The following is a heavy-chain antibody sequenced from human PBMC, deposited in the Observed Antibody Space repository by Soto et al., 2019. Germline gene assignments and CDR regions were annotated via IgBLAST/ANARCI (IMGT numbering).Heavy chain of an antibody. J-gene: IGHJ3*02. CDR3: ARGGYDFDAFDI. D-gene: IGHD5-12*01. CDR2: ISSSGSTI. V-gene: IGHV3-48*03. CDR1: GFTFSSYE. Sequence: SLRLSCAASGFTFSSYEMNWVRQAPGKGLEWVSYISSSGSTIYYADSVKGRFTISRDNAKNSLYLQMNSLRAEDTAVYYCARGGYDFDAFDIWGQGTMVTVSS.